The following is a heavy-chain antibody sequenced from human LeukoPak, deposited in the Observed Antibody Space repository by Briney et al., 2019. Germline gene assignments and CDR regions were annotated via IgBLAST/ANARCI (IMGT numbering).Heavy chain of an antibody. CDR2: IYYSGST. CDR3: ARASYDSSGYWLSDY. V-gene: IGHV4-31*03. CDR1: GGSISSGGYY. D-gene: IGHD3-22*01. Sequence: SETLSLTCTVSGGSISSGGYYWSWIRQHPGKGLEWIGYIYYSGSTYYNPSLESRVTISVDTSKNQFSLKLRSVTAADTAVYYCARASYDSSGYWLSDYWGQGTLVTVSS. J-gene: IGHJ4*02.